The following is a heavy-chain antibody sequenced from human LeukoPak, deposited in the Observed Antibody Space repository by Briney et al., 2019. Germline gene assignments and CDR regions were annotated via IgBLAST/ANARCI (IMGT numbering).Heavy chain of an antibody. CDR2: IIPIFGTA. V-gene: IGHV1-69*01. CDR3: ARGDIVVVPAAMENWFDP. Sequence: SVKVSCKASGGTFSSYAISWVRQAPGQGLEWMGGIIPIFGTANYAQKFQGRVTITADESTSTAYMELSSLRSEDTAVYYCARGDIVVVPAAMENWFDPWGQGTLVTVSS. CDR1: GGTFSSYA. J-gene: IGHJ5*02. D-gene: IGHD2-2*01.